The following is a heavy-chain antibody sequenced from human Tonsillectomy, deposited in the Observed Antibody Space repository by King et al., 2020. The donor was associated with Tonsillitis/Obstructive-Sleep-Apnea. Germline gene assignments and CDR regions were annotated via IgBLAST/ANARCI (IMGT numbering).Heavy chain of an antibody. CDR3: ARVGYVTGTTPSSYYYYYGMDV. D-gene: IGHD1-20*01. V-gene: IGHV5-51*03. CDR1: GYSFTSYW. J-gene: IGHJ6*02. Sequence: VQLVESGAEVKKPGESLKISCRGSGYSFTSYWIGWVRQMPGKGLEGMGIIYPGDSDTRYSPSFQGQVTISADKSISTAYLQWSSLKASDTAMYYCARVGYVTGTTPSSYYYYYGMDVWGQGTTVTVSS. CDR2: IYPGDSDT.